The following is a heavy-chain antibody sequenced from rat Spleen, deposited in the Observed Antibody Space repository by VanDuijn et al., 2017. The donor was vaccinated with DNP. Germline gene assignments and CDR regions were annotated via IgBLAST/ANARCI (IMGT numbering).Heavy chain of an antibody. V-gene: IGHV3-3*01. CDR1: GYSITSNYK. Sequence: EVQLQESGPGLVKPSQSLSLTCSVTGYSITSNYKWSWIRKFPGNKLEWMGYINNAGKNKYNPSLKSRFTITRDTSKNQFFLQVNSLGTEDTATYYCAIQLGVFDYWGQGVMVTVSS. D-gene: IGHD5-1*01. CDR3: AIQLGVFDY. J-gene: IGHJ2*01. CDR2: INNAGKN.